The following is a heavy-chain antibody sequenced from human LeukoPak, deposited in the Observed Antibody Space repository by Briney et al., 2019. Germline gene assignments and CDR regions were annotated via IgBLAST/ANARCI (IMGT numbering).Heavy chain of an antibody. CDR2: IYHSGST. CDR3: ARRVAFCTNGVCYLPPEHFDY. Sequence: SETLSLTCAVSGYSISSGYYWGWIRQPPGKGLEWIESIYHSGSTYYNPSLKSRVTISVDTSKNQFSLKLSSVTAADTAVYYCARRVAFCTNGVCYLPPEHFDYWGQGTLVTVSS. V-gene: IGHV4-38-2*01. J-gene: IGHJ4*02. CDR1: GYSISSGYY. D-gene: IGHD2-8*01.